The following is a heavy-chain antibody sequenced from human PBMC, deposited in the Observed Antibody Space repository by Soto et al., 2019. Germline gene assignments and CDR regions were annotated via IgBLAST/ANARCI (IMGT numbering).Heavy chain of an antibody. CDR2: IGPAADT. V-gene: IGHV3-13*01. Sequence: PGGSLRLSCVTSGFTFSSYDLHWVRQLPGKGLEWVSAIGPAADTYYLGSVKGRFTISRDNAKNSFYLQMNSLRAEDTAVYFCARGGRYASSLDYWGQGTLVTVSS. J-gene: IGHJ4*02. CDR1: GFTFSSYD. CDR3: ARGGRYASSLDY. D-gene: IGHD3-16*01.